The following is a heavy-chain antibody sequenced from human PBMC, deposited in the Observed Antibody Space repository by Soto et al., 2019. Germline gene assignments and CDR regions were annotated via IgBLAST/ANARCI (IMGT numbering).Heavy chain of an antibody. V-gene: IGHV4-59*12. D-gene: IGHD6-13*01. CDR3: ARGAVGQQLPHRSWFDP. J-gene: IGHJ5*02. CDR2: IYYSGST. CDR1: GGSIRSSY. Sequence: PSETLSLTCTVCGGSIRSSYWSWIRQPPGKGLEWTGYIYYSGSTNYNPSLKSRVTISVDTSKNQFSLKLSSVTAADTAVYYCARGAVGQQLPHRSWFDPWGQGTLVTVSS.